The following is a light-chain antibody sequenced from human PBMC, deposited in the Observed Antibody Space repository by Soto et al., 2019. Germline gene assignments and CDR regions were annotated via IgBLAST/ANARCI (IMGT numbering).Light chain of an antibody. V-gene: IGLV1-44*01. Sequence: QAVVTQPPSASATPGQRVPISCSGSSSNIGSNTVNWYQQLPGTAPKLLIYSDNQRPSGVPDRFSGSKSGTSASLAIRGLQSEDEADYYCAVWDDTLNGVIFGGGTKLTVL. J-gene: IGLJ2*01. CDR2: SDN. CDR3: AVWDDTLNGVI. CDR1: SSNIGSNT.